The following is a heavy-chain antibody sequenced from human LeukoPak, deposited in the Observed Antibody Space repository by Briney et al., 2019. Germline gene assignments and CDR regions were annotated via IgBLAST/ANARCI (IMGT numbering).Heavy chain of an antibody. Sequence: SETLSLTCTVSGGSISSHYWSWIRQPPGEGLECSGYIYYSGSTNYNPSLKSRVTISVDTSKNQFSLKLSSVTAADTAVYYCARAGRGGGAMDVWGKGTTVTVSS. V-gene: IGHV4-59*11. CDR3: ARAGRGGGAMDV. J-gene: IGHJ6*03. D-gene: IGHD3-10*01. CDR2: IYYSGST. CDR1: GGSISSHY.